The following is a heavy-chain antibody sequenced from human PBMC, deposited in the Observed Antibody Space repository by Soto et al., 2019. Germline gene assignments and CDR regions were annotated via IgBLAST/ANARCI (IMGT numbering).Heavy chain of an antibody. V-gene: IGHV3-30*18. CDR1: GLSFSSYC. D-gene: IGHD3-22*01. J-gene: IGHJ4*02. Sequence: PGGCLRLSFAASGLSFSSYCMHWVRQAPGKGLEWVAVISYDGSNKYYADSVKGRFTISRDNSKNTLYLQMNSLRAEDTAVYYCANSPSVVITYWGQGTLVTVS. CDR3: ANSPSVVITY. CDR2: ISYDGSNK.